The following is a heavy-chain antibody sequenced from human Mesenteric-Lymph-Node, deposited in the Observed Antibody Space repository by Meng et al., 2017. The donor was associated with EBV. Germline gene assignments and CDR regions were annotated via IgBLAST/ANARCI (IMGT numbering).Heavy chain of an antibody. D-gene: IGHD5-12*01. CDR1: GYTFTSYP. CDR3: TRLVATIFDY. J-gene: IGHJ4*02. V-gene: IGHV1-3*04. Sequence: QVHLVQPGAEVKKPGASVKVACTASGYTFTSYPLHWVRQAPGQGPEWMGWINTGNGNAKYSQKFQGRLTITGDTSATTVYMELSSLRSEDTAVYYCTRLVATIFDYWGQGALVTVSS. CDR2: INTGNGNA.